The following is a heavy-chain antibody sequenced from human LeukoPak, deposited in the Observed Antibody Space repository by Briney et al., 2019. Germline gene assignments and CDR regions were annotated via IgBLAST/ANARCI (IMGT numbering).Heavy chain of an antibody. V-gene: IGHV3-13*01. CDR1: GFTFSSYD. D-gene: IGHD3-9*01. J-gene: IGHJ5*02. CDR3: ARGHMLTGYYNFAWFDP. CDR2: IGTAGDT. Sequence: GGSLRLSCAASGFTFSSYDMHWVRQPTGKGLEWVSAIGTAGDTYYAHSVKGRFTISRENAKNSLYLHMNSLSAGDTAVYFCARGHMLTGYYNFAWFDPWGQGTLVTVSS.